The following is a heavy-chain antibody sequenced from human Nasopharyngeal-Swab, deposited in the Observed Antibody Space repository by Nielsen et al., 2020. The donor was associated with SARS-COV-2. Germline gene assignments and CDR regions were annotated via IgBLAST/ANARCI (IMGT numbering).Heavy chain of an antibody. CDR3: ARDVEEWLVVPSLSFDH. V-gene: IGHV1-18*01. CDR1: GYSFRSDG. Sequence: ASVKVSCKASGYSFRSDGINWVRQAPGQGLEWMGWISIYNADRNYAEKFQGRVSMTTDTSTTTAFMELTSLRSDDTAVYYCARDVEEWLVVPSLSFDHWGQGTLVTVSS. J-gene: IGHJ4*02. CDR2: ISIYNADR. D-gene: IGHD5-18*01.